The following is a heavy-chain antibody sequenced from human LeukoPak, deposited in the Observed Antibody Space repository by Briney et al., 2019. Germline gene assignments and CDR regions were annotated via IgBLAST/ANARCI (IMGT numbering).Heavy chain of an antibody. CDR2: MNPNSGNT. D-gene: IGHD2-15*01. CDR1: GYTFTAYD. CDR3: ARVAGPIDY. Sequence: ASVKLSCKASGYTFTAYDINWVRQATGQGLEWMGWMNPNSGNTGYAHKFQGRVTMTRNTAISTAYMELTSLRSDDTVVYYCARVAGPIDYWGQGTLVTVSS. J-gene: IGHJ4*02. V-gene: IGHV1-8*01.